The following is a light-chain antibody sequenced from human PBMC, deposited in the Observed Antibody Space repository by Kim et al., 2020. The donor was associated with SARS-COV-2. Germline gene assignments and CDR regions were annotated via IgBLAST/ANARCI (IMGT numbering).Light chain of an antibody. CDR1: DNICTW. CDR3: QHYSRFPYT. J-gene: IGKJ2*01. Sequence: SASVGDSVTLTCRASDNICTWLAWDQQKPSRAPCLLVCLASTLESGVPSRFSGTGSGTEFSLSITSLQPDDIATYYCQHYSRFPYTLGQGTKLEI. V-gene: IGKV1-5*03. CDR2: LAS.